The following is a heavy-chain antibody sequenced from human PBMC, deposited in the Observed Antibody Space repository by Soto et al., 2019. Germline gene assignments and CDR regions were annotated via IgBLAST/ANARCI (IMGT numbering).Heavy chain of an antibody. CDR3: AKDARATYGMDV. CDR1: GFTFSSYA. CDR2: ISGNGGTT. V-gene: IGHV3-23*01. J-gene: IGHJ6*04. Sequence: EVQLLESGGGLVQPGGSLRLSCAASGFTFSSYAMSWVRQAPGKGLEWVSTISGNGGTTYYADSVKGRFTISRDNSKNTLYLQMNSLRAEDTAVYYCAKDARATYGMDVWGKGNTVTVSS.